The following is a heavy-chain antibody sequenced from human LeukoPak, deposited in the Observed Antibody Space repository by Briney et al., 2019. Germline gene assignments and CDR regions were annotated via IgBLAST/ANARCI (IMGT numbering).Heavy chain of an antibody. D-gene: IGHD2-15*01. V-gene: IGHV3-13*01. CDR1: GFTFSSYD. CDR3: ARGYCSGGSCYSGGSDAFDI. CDR2: IGTAGDT. J-gene: IGHJ3*02. Sequence: GGSLRLSCAASGFTFSSYDMHWVRRATGKGLEWVSAIGTAGDTYYPGSVKGRFTISRENAKISLYLQMNSLRAGDTAVYYCARGYCSGGSCYSGGSDAFDIWGQGTMVTVSS.